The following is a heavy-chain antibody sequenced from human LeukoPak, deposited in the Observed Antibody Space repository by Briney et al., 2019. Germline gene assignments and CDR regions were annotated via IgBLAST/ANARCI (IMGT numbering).Heavy chain of an antibody. J-gene: IGHJ4*02. CDR1: GFTVSSNY. CDR3: ARDRGDSSGYYYFDY. CDR2: IYSGGST. D-gene: IGHD3-22*01. V-gene: IGHV3-66*01. Sequence: GGSLRLSCAASGFTVSSNYMSWVRQAPGKGLEWVSVIYSGGSTYYADSVKGRFTISRDNSKNTLYLQMNSLRAEDTAVYYCARDRGDSSGYYYFDYWGQGTLVTVSS.